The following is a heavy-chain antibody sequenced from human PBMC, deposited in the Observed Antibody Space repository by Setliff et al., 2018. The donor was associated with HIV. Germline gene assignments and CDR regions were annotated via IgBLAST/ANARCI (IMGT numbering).Heavy chain of an antibody. Sequence: GGSLRLSCAASGFTFSDYYMSWIRQAPGKGLEWISYISSASSATDYADSVKGRFTISRDNSKNTLYLQMNSLRAEDTAVYYCARDYHAFRMIVVVDNYYGMDVWGQGTTVTVSS. V-gene: IGHV3-11*06. D-gene: IGHD3-22*01. J-gene: IGHJ6*02. CDR3: ARDYHAFRMIVVVDNYYGMDV. CDR2: ISSASSAT. CDR1: GFTFSDYY.